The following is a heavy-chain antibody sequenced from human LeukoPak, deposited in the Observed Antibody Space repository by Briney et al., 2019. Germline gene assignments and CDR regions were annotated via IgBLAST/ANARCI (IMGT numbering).Heavy chain of an antibody. Sequence: AGGSLRLSCAASGFTFSTYSMNWVRQAPGKGPEWVSSISSSSSYIYYADSVKGRFTISRDNAKNSLFLQMNSLRADDTAVYFCARGPRNSSSYQYFQHWGQGALVTVSS. CDR3: ARGPRNSSSYQYFQH. CDR2: ISSSSSYI. V-gene: IGHV3-21*01. CDR1: GFTFSTYS. D-gene: IGHD6-13*01. J-gene: IGHJ1*01.